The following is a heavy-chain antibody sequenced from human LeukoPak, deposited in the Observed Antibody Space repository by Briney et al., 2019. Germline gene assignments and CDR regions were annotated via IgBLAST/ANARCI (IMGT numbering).Heavy chain of an antibody. D-gene: IGHD3-10*01. V-gene: IGHV3-23*01. J-gene: IGHJ3*02. CDR1: GFTVSSCA. CDR3: AKPYGSGSYYVPAFDI. Sequence: QPGGSLRLSCAVSGFTVSSCAMSWVRQAPGKGLQWVSSISASGGSTYYADSVKGRFTISRDNSKNTLYLQMNSLRAEDTAVYYCAKPYGSGSYYVPAFDIWGQGTMVTVSS. CDR2: ISASGGST.